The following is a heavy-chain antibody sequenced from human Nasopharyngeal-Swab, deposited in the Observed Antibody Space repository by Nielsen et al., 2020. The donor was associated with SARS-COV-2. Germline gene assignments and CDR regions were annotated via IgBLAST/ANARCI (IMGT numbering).Heavy chain of an antibody. Sequence: WIRQPPGKGLEWIGSIYYSGSTYYNPSLKSRVTISVDTSKNQFSLKLSSVTAADTAVYYCARHGLWFGEEGYYGMDVWGQGTTVTVSS. CDR3: ARHGLWFGEEGYYGMDV. V-gene: IGHV4-39*01. CDR2: IYYSGST. D-gene: IGHD3-10*01. J-gene: IGHJ6*02.